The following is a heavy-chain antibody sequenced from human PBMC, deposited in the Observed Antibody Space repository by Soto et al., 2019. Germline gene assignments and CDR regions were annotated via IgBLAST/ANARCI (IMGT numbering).Heavy chain of an antibody. CDR1: GFSFSNYD. CDR3: AKEGGKRSSSSYFDY. CDR2: IGGSSGTT. V-gene: IGHV3-23*01. Sequence: GGSLRLACAASGFSFSNYDMSWVRQAPGKGLEWVSAIGGSSGTTHYADSVKDRFTISRDNSKNTLYLQMNSLRAEDTAVYYCAKEGGKRSSSSYFDYWGQGTLVTVSS. J-gene: IGHJ4*02. D-gene: IGHD6-6*01.